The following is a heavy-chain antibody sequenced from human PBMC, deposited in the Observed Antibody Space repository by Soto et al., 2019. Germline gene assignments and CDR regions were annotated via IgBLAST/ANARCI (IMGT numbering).Heavy chain of an antibody. J-gene: IGHJ4*02. CDR1: GFTCRSYA. V-gene: IGHV3-23*01. CDR2: ISGSGGST. CDR3: AKDGSDFYPRSAFDY. D-gene: IGHD2-2*03. Sequence: GGSLRLSCAASGFTCRSYAMSWVRQAPGKGLEWVSAISGSGGSTYYADSVKGRFTISRDNSKNTLYLQMNSLRAEDTAVYYCAKDGSDFYPRSAFDYWGQGTLVTVSS.